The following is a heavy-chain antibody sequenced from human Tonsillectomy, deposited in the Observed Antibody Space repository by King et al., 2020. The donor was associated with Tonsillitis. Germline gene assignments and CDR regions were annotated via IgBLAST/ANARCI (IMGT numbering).Heavy chain of an antibody. CDR3: AHQSPFVFFFGY. V-gene: IGHV2-5*02. CDR1: GFSLTTRGVG. CDR2: IYWDDEK. Sequence: ITLKESGPTLVKPTQTLTLTCTFSGFSLTTRGVGVGWIRQPPGKALEWLALIYWDDEKRYSPSLKSRLTATKDTSENQVVLTMTNMDPVDTATYYCAHQSPFVFFFGYWGQGTLVTVPS. J-gene: IGHJ4*02. D-gene: IGHD2/OR15-2a*01.